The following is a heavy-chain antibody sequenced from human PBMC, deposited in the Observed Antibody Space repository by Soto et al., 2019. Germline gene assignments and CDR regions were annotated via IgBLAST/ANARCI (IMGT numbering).Heavy chain of an antibody. J-gene: IGHJ3*01. V-gene: IGHV4-39*01. CDR3: ARLAYNPIGVNVYGDDAFDL. Sequence: QMQLQESGPGLVKPSETLSLTCTVSGGSISDNDYYWNWIRQPPGKGLEWIGTISHTGAAYYNPSLESRVAISIETSENQFSLHLGSVTAADTAVYYCARLAYNPIGVNVYGDDAFDLWGQGTMVTVSS. D-gene: IGHD2-21*01. CDR1: GGSISDNDYY. CDR2: ISHTGAA.